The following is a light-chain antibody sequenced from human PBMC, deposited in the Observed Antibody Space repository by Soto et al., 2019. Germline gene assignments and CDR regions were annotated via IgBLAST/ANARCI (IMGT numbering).Light chain of an antibody. CDR1: SSDVGSDNL. J-gene: IGLJ2*01. V-gene: IGLV2-23*01. Sequence: QSVLTQPASVSGSPAQSITISCTGTSSDVGSDNLVSWYQQHPGKAPKLMIYECSKRPSGVGNRCSGSKSGTTASPTTSLLQAEDEDDYYCCSSGGSRTGIFGGGTKVTV. CDR3: CSSGGSRTGI. CDR2: ECS.